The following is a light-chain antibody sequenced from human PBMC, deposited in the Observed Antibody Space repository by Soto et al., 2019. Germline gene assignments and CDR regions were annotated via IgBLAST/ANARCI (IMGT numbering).Light chain of an antibody. V-gene: IGLV2-14*01. Sequence: LTHPASVSWSPGQSITISCTGTSSDISIYNYVSWYQQHPGKAPKLIIYEVSNRPSGISNRFSGAKSGDTASLTISGLQVEDEADYYCCSYTSSTNYVFGAGTKVTVL. CDR3: CSYTSSTNYV. J-gene: IGLJ1*01. CDR2: EVS. CDR1: SSDISIYNY.